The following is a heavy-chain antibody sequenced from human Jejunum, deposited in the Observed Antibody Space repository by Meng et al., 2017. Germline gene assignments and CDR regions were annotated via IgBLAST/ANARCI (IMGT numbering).Heavy chain of an antibody. V-gene: IGHV4-4*02. J-gene: IGHJ4*02. CDR3: VRNFDY. CDR1: IASFSMISW. CDR2: ISVNGKI. Sequence: VHLRRPGPGLVSPWQPLSLSLAVFIASFSMISWWSWVSQPPGKGLEWIAEISVNGKINYNPSLKSRVTISVDKSDNQVSLRLTSVTAADTAVYSCVRNFDYWGQGVLVTVS.